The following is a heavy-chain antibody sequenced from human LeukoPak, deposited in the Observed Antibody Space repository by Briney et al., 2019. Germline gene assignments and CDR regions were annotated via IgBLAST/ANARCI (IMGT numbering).Heavy chain of an antibody. D-gene: IGHD6-19*01. Sequence: GGSLRLSCVASGFSFSDYTMNWFRQVPGEGLEWLSSIESASNYIYYADSVKGRFTISRDNAKNPLFLQMDSLTAEDTAVYYCAREATSGWFYFDHWGQGTLVAV. CDR3: AREATSGWFYFDH. V-gene: IGHV3-21*01. CDR2: IESASNYI. CDR1: GFSFSDYT. J-gene: IGHJ4*02.